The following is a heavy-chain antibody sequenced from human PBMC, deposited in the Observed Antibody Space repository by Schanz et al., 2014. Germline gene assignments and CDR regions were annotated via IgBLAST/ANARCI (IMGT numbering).Heavy chain of an antibody. J-gene: IGHJ5*02. D-gene: IGHD3-10*01. CDR3: ASRRRMGISMVRGILKGWFDP. CDR1: GGSFSAYH. Sequence: QVQLQQWGAGLLKPSETLSLICVINGGSFSAYHWSWLRQSPGKGPEWIGEISHDGTTNYNPSLKSRVTISGDTSKNQFSLNLTSLTAADTAVYYCASRRRMGISMVRGILKGWFDPWGQGTLVTVSS. V-gene: IGHV4-34*02. CDR2: ISHDGTT.